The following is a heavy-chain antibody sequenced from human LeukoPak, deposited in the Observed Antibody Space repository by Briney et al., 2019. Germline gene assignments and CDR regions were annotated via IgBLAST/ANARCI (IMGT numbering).Heavy chain of an antibody. CDR2: LSSSGDTT. CDR1: GFTFSSYS. CDR3: AKSSKD. V-gene: IGHV3-23*01. J-gene: IGHJ4*02. Sequence: GGSLRLSCAASGFTFSSYSMNWVSQPPGKGLEWVSALSSSGDTTYYADSVKGRFTISRDNSKNTLYLQMNSLRAEDTAVYYCAKSSKDWDQGTLVTVSS.